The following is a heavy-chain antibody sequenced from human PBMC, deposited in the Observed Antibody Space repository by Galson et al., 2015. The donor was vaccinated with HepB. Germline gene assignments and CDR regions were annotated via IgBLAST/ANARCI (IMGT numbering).Heavy chain of an antibody. D-gene: IGHD3-22*01. CDR2: ISSSGSTI. CDR3: ARDSVVSGYYYRPNYFDY. J-gene: IGHJ4*02. Sequence: SLRLSCAASGFTFSSYEMNWVRQAPGKGLEWVSYISSSGSTIYYADSVKGRFTISRDNAKNSLYLQMNSLRAEDTAVYYCARDSVVSGYYYRPNYFDYWGQGTLVTVSS. V-gene: IGHV3-48*03. CDR1: GFTFSSYE.